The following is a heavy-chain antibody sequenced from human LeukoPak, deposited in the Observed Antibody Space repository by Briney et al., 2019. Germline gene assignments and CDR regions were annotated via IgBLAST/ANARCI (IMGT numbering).Heavy chain of an antibody. CDR1: GFTFSSYW. V-gene: IGHV3-9*01. J-gene: IGHJ4*02. CDR3: AKDGGHSSVLYYFES. CDR2: ISWKSDSM. D-gene: IGHD6-19*01. Sequence: PGGSLRLSCAASGFTFSSYWMHWVRQAPGKGLEWVSGISWKSDSMRYADSVKGRFTVSRDNAKNSLYLEMNSLRPEDTAFYYCAKDGGHSSVLYYFESWGQGTLVTVSS.